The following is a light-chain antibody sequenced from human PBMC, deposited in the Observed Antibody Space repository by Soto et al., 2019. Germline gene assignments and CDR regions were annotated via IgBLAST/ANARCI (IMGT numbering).Light chain of an antibody. Sequence: QSVLTQPASVAGSPGESTTISCTGTSSDVGGYNSVSWYQHHPGKAPELILYDVGDRPSGVSYRFSGSKSGNTASLTISGLQAADEADYFCSSFTSSMTNVFGSGTKVTVL. V-gene: IGLV2-14*03. J-gene: IGLJ1*01. CDR2: DVG. CDR1: SSDVGGYNS. CDR3: SSFTSSMTNV.